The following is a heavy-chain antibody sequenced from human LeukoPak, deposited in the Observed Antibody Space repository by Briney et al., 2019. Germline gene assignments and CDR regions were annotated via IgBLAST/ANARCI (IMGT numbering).Heavy chain of an antibody. CDR1: GFTFDRYA. CDR3: ARVPAGYGYGPWEWDYYQYMDV. CDR2: ISYDGSNK. Sequence: GGSLRLPCAASGFTFDRYAMSWVRQAPGKGLEWVAVISYDGSNKYYADSVKGRFTISRDDVKNSLYLQMNSLRAEDTAVYYCARVPAGYGYGPWEWDYYQYMDVWGTGTTVTVSS. V-gene: IGHV3-30*04. D-gene: IGHD5-18*01. J-gene: IGHJ6*03.